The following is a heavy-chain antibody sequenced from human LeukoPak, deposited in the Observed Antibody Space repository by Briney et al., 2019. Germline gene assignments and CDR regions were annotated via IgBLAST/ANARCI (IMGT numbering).Heavy chain of an antibody. V-gene: IGHV1-3*03. Sequence: ASVKVSCKASGYTFTSYAMHWVRQAPGQRLEWMGWINAGNGNTKYSQEFQGRVTITRDTSASTAYMELSSLRSEDMAVYYCARDFSGYGRFDPGGQGPRVTVSS. CDR3: ARDFSGYGRFDP. D-gene: IGHD5-12*01. CDR1: GYTFTSYA. CDR2: INAGNGNT. J-gene: IGHJ5*02.